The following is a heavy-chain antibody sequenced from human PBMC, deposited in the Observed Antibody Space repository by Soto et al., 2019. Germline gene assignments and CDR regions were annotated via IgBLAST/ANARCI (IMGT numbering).Heavy chain of an antibody. D-gene: IGHD4-17*01. CDR1: GYTRTELS. J-gene: IGHJ6*02. CDR3: ATKNLDYGDTDYYYYGMDV. CDR2: FDTEDGET. V-gene: IGHV1-24*01. Sequence: ASVKVSCKVSGYTRTELSMHWVRQAPGKGLEWMGGFDTEDGETIYAQKFQGRVTMTEDTSTDTAYMELSSLRSEDTAVYYCATKNLDYGDTDYYYYGMDVWGQGTTVTVS.